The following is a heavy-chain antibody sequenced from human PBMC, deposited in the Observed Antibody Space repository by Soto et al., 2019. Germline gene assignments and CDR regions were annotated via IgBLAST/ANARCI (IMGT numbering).Heavy chain of an antibody. CDR2: MNPNSGDR. Sequence: ASVKVSCKASGYSFTSHDISWVRQATGQGLEWMGWMNPNSGDRSYAQKFQGRVTMTRDTSISTAYMELSSLRSEDTAVYYCARSDDHGDSPIDPRSNWFDPWGQGALLTVSS. J-gene: IGHJ5*02. D-gene: IGHD4-17*01. CDR1: GYSFTSHD. V-gene: IGHV1-8*01. CDR3: ARSDDHGDSPIDPRSNWFDP.